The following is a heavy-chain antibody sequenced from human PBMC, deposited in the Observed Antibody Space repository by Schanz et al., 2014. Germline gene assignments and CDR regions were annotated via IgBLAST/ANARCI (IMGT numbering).Heavy chain of an antibody. CDR3: ARDNGRIPAANSFDY. CDR1: GGTFSSYT. D-gene: IGHD1-26*01. J-gene: IGHJ4*02. Sequence: QVQLVQSGAEVKKPGSSVKVSCKASGGTFSSYTISWVRQAPGQGPEWIGWISGYTGDTKYAQKFQHRVNMTTDRTTSTVYMELRSLRFDDTAVYFCARDNGRIPAANSFDYWGQGTRVTDSS. CDR2: ISGYTGDT. V-gene: IGHV1-18*01.